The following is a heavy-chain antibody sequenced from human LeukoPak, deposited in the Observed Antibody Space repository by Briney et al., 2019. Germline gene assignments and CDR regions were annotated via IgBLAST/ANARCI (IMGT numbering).Heavy chain of an antibody. J-gene: IGHJ4*02. CDR3: AKRLGDY. CDR1: GFTFSSYA. Sequence: GGSLRLSCAASGFTFSSYAMSWVRQAPGKGLEWVSAISGSGGTTYYADSVMGRFTISRDDSKSTLYLQMNSVRGDDTAMYYCAKRLGDYWGQGTLVTVSS. CDR2: ISGSGGTT. V-gene: IGHV3-23*01. D-gene: IGHD5-12*01.